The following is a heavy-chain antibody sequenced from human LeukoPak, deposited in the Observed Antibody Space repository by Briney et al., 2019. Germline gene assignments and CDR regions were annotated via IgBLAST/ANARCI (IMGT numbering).Heavy chain of an antibody. D-gene: IGHD3-3*01. J-gene: IGHJ5*02. CDR2: INPNSGGT. CDR1: GYTFTGYY. V-gene: IGHV1-2*02. Sequence: GASVKVSCKASGYTFTGYYMHWVRQAPGQGLEWMGWINPNSGGTNYAQKFQGRVTMTRDTSISTAYMELSRLRSDDTAVYYCARSYYDFWSGLSGLSANNWFDPWGQGTLVTVSS. CDR3: ARSYYDFWSGLSGLSANNWFDP.